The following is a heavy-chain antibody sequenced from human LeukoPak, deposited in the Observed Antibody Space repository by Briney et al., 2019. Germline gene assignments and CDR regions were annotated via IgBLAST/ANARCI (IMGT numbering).Heavy chain of an antibody. CDR3: TTESVEMATINFLLDFDY. CDR2: ISSSGSTI. CDR1: GFTFSDYY. V-gene: IGHV3-11*01. J-gene: IGHJ4*02. D-gene: IGHD5-24*01. Sequence: GGSLRLSCAASGFTFSDYYMSWIRQAPGKGLEWVSYISSSGSTIYYADSVKGRFTISRDNAKNSLYLQMNSLRAEDTAVYYCTTESVEMATINFLLDFDYWGQGTLVTVSS.